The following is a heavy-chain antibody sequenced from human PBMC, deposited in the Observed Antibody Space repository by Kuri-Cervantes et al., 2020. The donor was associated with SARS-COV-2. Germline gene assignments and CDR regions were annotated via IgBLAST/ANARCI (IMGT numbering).Heavy chain of an antibody. Sequence: ASVKVSCKASGYTFTVYGVTWVRQAPGQGLEWMGWINPKSGASSYAQKFQGRVTMTRDTSISTAYMELSRLRSDDTAVYYCARDWAYVDPGYFDYWGQGTLVTVSS. D-gene: IGHD3-10*01. V-gene: IGHV1-2*02. CDR1: GYTFTVYG. CDR3: ARDWAYVDPGYFDY. CDR2: INPKSGAS. J-gene: IGHJ4*02.